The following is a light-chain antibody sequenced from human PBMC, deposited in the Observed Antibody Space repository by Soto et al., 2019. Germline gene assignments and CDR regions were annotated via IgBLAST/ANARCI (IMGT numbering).Light chain of an antibody. CDR2: DVS. Sequence: QSVLTQPASVSGSPGQSITISCTGTSSDVGGYNYVSWYQQHPGKAPKLMIYDVSNRPSGVSNRFSGSKSRNTASLTISGLQAEDEADYYCSSYTSSSTRVFGTGTKVTVL. J-gene: IGLJ1*01. CDR1: SSDVGGYNY. CDR3: SSYTSSSTRV. V-gene: IGLV2-14*01.